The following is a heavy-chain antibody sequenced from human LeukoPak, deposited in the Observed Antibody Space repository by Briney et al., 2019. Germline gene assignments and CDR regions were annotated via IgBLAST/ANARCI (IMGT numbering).Heavy chain of an antibody. CDR2: ISSSGGST. Sequence: GGSLRLSCAASGFTFTTYAMNWVRQAPGKGLEWVSTISSSGGSTYYADSVKGRFTVSRDNSKNTLYLQMNSLRAEDAAIYYCARGLGLAATALDYWGQGTLVTVSS. CDR1: GFTFTTYA. J-gene: IGHJ4*02. D-gene: IGHD2-15*01. CDR3: ARGLGLAATALDY. V-gene: IGHV3-23*01.